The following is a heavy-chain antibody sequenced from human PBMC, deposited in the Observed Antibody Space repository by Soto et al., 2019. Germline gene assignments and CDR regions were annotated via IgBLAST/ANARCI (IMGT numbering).Heavy chain of an antibody. CDR1: GYSFTSYW. J-gene: IGHJ6*02. V-gene: IGHV5-10-1*01. CDR2: IDPSDSYT. D-gene: IGHD2-2*01. CDR3: ARDRYCSSTSCYISYGMDV. Sequence: GESLKISCKGSGYSFTSYWISWVRQMPGKGLEWMGRIDPSDSYTNYSPSFQGHVTISADKSISTAYLQWSSLKASDTAMYYCARDRYCSSTSCYISYGMDVWGQGTTVTVSS.